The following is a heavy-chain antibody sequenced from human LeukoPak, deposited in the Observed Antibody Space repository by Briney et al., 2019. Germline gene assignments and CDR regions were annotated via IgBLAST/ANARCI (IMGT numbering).Heavy chain of an antibody. Sequence: PGGSLRLSCAASGFTFSTFAMNWVRHAPGKGLEWVSSISSSSTYIYYADSLEGRFTISRDNVRNSLYLQMNSLRAEDTAVYYCAGDYEGNLAFDIWGQGTMVTVSS. CDR2: ISSSSTYI. D-gene: IGHD4-23*01. CDR3: AGDYEGNLAFDI. V-gene: IGHV3-21*01. J-gene: IGHJ3*02. CDR1: GFTFSTFA.